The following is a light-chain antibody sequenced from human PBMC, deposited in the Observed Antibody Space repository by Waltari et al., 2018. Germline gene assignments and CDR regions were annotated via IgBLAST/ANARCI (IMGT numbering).Light chain of an antibody. CDR2: DVS. Sequence: QSALTQPRSVSGSPGQSVTISCTGTSSDFGDYNHVSWYQQHPGKAPKLTIYDVSKRPSGVPDRFSGSKSGNTASLTISGLQAEDEADYYCCSFAGSYVFGTGTKVTVL. V-gene: IGLV2-11*01. CDR1: SSDFGDYNH. J-gene: IGLJ1*01. CDR3: CSFAGSYV.